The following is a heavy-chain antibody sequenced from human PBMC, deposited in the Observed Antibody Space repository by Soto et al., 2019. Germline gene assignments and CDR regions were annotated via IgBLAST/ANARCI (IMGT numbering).Heavy chain of an antibody. CDR1: GITFSGYA. J-gene: IGHJ6*02. D-gene: IGHD3-9*01. CDR3: ARDGGVKRYFDWASYGMDV. Sequence: QVQLVESGGGVVQPGRSLRLSCAASGITFSGYAMHWVRQAPGKGLEGVALISYGGSNKYYADSVKGRFTISRDTSKNTLYLQMNSLRAEDTAVYYCARDGGVKRYFDWASYGMDVWGQGTTVTVSS. CDR2: ISYGGSNK. V-gene: IGHV3-30-3*01.